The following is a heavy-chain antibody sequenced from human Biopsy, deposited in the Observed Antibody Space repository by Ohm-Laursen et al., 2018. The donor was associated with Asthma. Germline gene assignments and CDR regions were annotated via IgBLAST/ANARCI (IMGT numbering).Heavy chain of an antibody. V-gene: IGHV1-24*01. J-gene: IGHJ4*02. CDR1: GYSLTDLS. Sequence: ASVKASCKISGYSLTDLSMLWVRQAPGQGLEWMGGHDLEEGGTVNARRFQGRVTMTEDTPTDTAYMELSSLSSDDTAVYYCASDFPKDYVRYNFQFWGQGTLVAVSS. CDR3: ASDFPKDYVRYNFQF. D-gene: IGHD4-17*01. CDR2: HDLEEGGT.